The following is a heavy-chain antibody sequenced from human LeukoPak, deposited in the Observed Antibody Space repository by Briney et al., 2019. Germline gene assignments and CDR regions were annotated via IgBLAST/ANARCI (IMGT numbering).Heavy chain of an antibody. D-gene: IGHD3-10*01. CDR1: GGSISSYY. V-gene: IGHV4-59*08. CDR3: ARRRGIYGTDAFDI. Sequence: SETLSLTCTISGGSISSYYWSWLRQPPGKGLEWIGYIYYSGSTNYNPSLKSRVTISVDTSKNQFSLKLSSVTAADTAVYYCARRRGIYGTDAFDIWGQGRMVTVCS. J-gene: IGHJ3*02. CDR2: IYYSGST.